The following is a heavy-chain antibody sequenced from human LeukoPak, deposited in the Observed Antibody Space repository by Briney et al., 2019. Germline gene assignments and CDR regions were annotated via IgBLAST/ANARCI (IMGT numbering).Heavy chain of an antibody. Sequence: PSETLSLTCAVYGGSFSGYYWSWIRQPPGKGLEWIGDINHSGSTTYNPSLKSRVTISVDTSKNQFSLKLSSVTAADTAVYYCARWSYSSGWYFDYWGQGTLVTVSS. J-gene: IGHJ4*02. D-gene: IGHD6-19*01. CDR3: ARWSYSSGWYFDY. V-gene: IGHV4-34*01. CDR2: INHSGST. CDR1: GGSFSGYY.